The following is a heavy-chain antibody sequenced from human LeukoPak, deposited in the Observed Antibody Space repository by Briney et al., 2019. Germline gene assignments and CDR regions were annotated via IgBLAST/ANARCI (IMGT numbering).Heavy chain of an antibody. J-gene: IGHJ5*02. Sequence: PSETLSLTFSVAGGSIISYYWPLIGQPPGKALAWIGLIYYSWSTNYNPSLKSRVTISVDTSKNQFSLKLSSVTAADTAVYYCARGVRDSSSWTVLMNWFDPWGQGTLVTVSS. D-gene: IGHD6-13*01. V-gene: IGHV4-59*01. CDR3: ARGVRDSSSWTVLMNWFDP. CDR2: IYYSWST. CDR1: GGSIISYY.